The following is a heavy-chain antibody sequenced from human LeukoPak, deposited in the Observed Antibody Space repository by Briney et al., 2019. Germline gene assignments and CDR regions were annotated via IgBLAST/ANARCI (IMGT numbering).Heavy chain of an antibody. V-gene: IGHV1-69*13. J-gene: IGHJ4*02. D-gene: IGHD4-23*01. CDR3: ASLDYGCNSGPAC. CDR1: GGTFSSYA. Sequence: HWASVKVSCKASGGTFSSYAISWVRQAPGQGLEWMGGIIPIFGTANYAQKFQGRVTITADESTSTAYMELSSLRSEDTAVYYCASLDYGCNSGPACWGQGTLVTVSS. CDR2: IIPIFGTA.